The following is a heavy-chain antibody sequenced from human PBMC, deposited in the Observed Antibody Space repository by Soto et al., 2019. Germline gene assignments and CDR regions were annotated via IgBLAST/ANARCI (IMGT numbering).Heavy chain of an antibody. CDR2: IYHSGST. D-gene: IGHD2-2*01. CDR3: ARARGFPGQYCSSTSCLYYFDY. Sequence: PSETLSLTCAVSGGSISSGGYSWSWIRQPPGKGLEWIGYIYHSGSTYYNPSLKSRVTISVDRSKNQFSLKLSSVTAADTAVYYCARARGFPGQYCSSTSCLYYFDYWGQGTLVTVSS. V-gene: IGHV4-30-2*01. CDR1: GGSISSGGYS. J-gene: IGHJ4*02.